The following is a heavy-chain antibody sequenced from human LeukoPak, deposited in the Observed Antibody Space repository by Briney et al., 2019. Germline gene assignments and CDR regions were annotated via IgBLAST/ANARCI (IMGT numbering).Heavy chain of an antibody. J-gene: IGHJ6*02. CDR1: GFTFSSYS. V-gene: IGHV3-21*04. Sequence: GGSLRLSCAASGFTFSSYSMNWVRQAPGKGLEWVSSISSSSSYIYYADSVKGRFTISRDNSKNTLYLQMNSLRAEDTAVYYCAKYSGPQDQYYDLWSGYFVGMYYYYGMDVWGQGTTVTVSS. CDR2: ISSSSSYI. D-gene: IGHD3-3*01. CDR3: AKYSGPQDQYYDLWSGYFVGMYYYYGMDV.